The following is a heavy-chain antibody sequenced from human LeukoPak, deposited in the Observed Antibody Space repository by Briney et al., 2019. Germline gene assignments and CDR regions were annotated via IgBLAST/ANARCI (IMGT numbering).Heavy chain of an antibody. D-gene: IGHD5-18*01. V-gene: IGHV3-30-3*01. CDR1: GFTFSSYW. Sequence: PGGSLRLSCAASGFTFSSYWMSWVRQAPGKGLEWVAVISYDGSNKYYADSVKGRFTISRDNSKNTLYLQMNSLRAEDTAVYYCARESGIQLWLCYFDYWGQGTLVTVSS. J-gene: IGHJ4*02. CDR2: ISYDGSNK. CDR3: ARESGIQLWLCYFDY.